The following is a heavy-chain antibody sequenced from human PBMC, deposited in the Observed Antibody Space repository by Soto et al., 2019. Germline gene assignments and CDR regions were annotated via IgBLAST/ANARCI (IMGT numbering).Heavy chain of an antibody. Sequence: QVQLVQSGAEVKKPGSSVKVSCKASGDTFSSYAISWVRQAPGQGLEWMGGIIPIFGTANYAQKFQGRVTITADESTSTAYRELSSLRSEDTAVYYWAREGIAAAGEYYYYGMDVWGQGTTVTVSS. CDR2: IIPIFGTA. J-gene: IGHJ6*02. V-gene: IGHV1-69*12. CDR1: GDTFSSYA. D-gene: IGHD6-13*01. CDR3: AREGIAAAGEYYYYGMDV.